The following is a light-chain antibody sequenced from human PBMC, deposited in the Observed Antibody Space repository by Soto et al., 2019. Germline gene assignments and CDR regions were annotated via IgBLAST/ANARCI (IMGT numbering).Light chain of an antibody. Sequence: QSALTQPASVSGSPGQSITISCTGTSSDIGAYNFVSWYQQHPGKAPKLMLYDVNIPPSGVSNRFSGSKSGNTASLTSSGLQAEDEADYYCSSWTTSTTMIFGGGTKRTVL. J-gene: IGLJ2*01. CDR2: DVN. CDR3: SSWTTSTTMI. CDR1: SSDIGAYNF. V-gene: IGLV2-14*03.